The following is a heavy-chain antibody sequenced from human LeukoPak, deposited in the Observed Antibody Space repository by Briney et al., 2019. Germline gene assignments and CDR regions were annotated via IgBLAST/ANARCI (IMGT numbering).Heavy chain of an antibody. CDR2: ISGSGGST. V-gene: IGHV3-23*01. J-gene: IGHJ4*02. CDR3: AKDSGYSSSWYGTIDY. CDR1: GFTFSSYW. Sequence: GGSLRLSCAASGFTFSSYWMSWVRQAPGKGLEWVSAISGSGGSTYYADSVKGRFTISRDNSKNTLYLQMNSLRAEDTAVYYCAKDSGYSSSWYGTIDYWGQGTLVTVSS. D-gene: IGHD6-13*01.